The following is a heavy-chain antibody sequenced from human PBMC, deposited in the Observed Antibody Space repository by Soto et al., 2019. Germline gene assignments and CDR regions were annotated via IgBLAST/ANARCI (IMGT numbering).Heavy chain of an antibody. CDR1: GFTFSSYG. Sequence: PGGSLRLSCAASGFTFSSYGMHWVRQAPGKGLEWVAVISYDGSNKYYADSVKGRFTISRDNSKNTLYLQMNSLRAEDTAVYYCAKGNSGWPDYWGQGTLVTVSS. V-gene: IGHV3-30*18. CDR2: ISYDGSNK. CDR3: AKGNSGWPDY. J-gene: IGHJ4*02. D-gene: IGHD6-19*01.